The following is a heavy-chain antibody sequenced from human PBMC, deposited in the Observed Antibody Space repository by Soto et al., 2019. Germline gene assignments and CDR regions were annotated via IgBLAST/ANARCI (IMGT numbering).Heavy chain of an antibody. J-gene: IGHJ4*02. V-gene: IGHV3-23*01. CDR1: GFTFSSSA. D-gene: IGHD2-8*01. Sequence: EVQLLESGGGLVQPGGSLRLSCAASGFTFSSSAMSWVRQAPGKGLEWVSAISGSGVSTYYADSVKGRFTISRENSKNTLYLQMNSLRAEDTAVYYCAKDLYALYFDYWGQGTLVTVSS. CDR2: ISGSGVST. CDR3: AKDLYALYFDY.